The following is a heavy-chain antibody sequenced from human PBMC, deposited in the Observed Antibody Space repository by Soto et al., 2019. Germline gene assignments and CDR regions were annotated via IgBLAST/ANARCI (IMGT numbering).Heavy chain of an antibody. CDR1: GGSFSGYY. CDR2: INHSGST. J-gene: IGHJ3*02. V-gene: IGHV4-34*01. D-gene: IGHD2-2*01. Sequence: SETLSLTCAVYGGSFSGYYWSWIRQPPGKGLEWIGEINHSGSTNYNPSLKSRVTISVDTSKNQFSLKLSSVTAADTAVYYCAGAGYCSSTSCPNATDAFDIWGQGTVVTVSS. CDR3: AGAGYCSSTSCPNATDAFDI.